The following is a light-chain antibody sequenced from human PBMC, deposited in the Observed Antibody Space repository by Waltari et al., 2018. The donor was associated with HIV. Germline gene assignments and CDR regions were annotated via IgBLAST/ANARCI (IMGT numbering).Light chain of an antibody. CDR2: KAS. CDR3: QHYNSYPFT. Sequence: DIQMTQSPSTLSASVGDRVTITCRASQSISVWLAWYQQKPGRAPKLLIYKASSLESGVPSSFSGSGSGTEFALTISSLQPDDSATYYCQHYNSYPFTFGPGTKVDIK. J-gene: IGKJ3*01. CDR1: QSISVW. V-gene: IGKV1-5*03.